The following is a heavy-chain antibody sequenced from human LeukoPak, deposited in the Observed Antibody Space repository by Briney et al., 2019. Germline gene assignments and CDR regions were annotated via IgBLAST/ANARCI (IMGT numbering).Heavy chain of an antibody. CDR1: GFTFSSYW. Sequence: PGGSLRLSCAASGFTFSSYWMSWVRQAPGKGLEWVAVISYDGSNKYYADSVKGRFTISRDNSKNTLYLQMNSLRAEDTAVYYCAKRSPVAGNGSSYWGQGTLVTVSS. V-gene: IGHV3-30*18. CDR3: AKRSPVAGNGSSY. CDR2: ISYDGSNK. D-gene: IGHD6-19*01. J-gene: IGHJ4*02.